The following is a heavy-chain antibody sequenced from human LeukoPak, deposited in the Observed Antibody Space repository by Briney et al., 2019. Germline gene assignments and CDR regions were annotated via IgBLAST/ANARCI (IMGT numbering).Heavy chain of an antibody. CDR1: GGSISSSSYY. V-gene: IGHV4-39*01. CDR2: IYYSGST. CDR3: AALYSSSWYLGY. Sequence: PSETLSLTCTVSGGSISSSSYYWGWIRQPPGKGLEWIGSIYYSGSTYYNPSLKSRVTISVDTSKNQFSLKLSSVTAADTAVYYCAALYSSSWYLGYWGQGTLVTVSS. J-gene: IGHJ4*02. D-gene: IGHD6-13*01.